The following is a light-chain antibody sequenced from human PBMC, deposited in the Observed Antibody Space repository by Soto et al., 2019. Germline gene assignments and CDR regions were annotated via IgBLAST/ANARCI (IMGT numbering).Light chain of an antibody. J-gene: IGLJ2*01. V-gene: IGLV2-14*01. CDR3: SSYTSSNTLV. Sequence: QSALTQPASVSGSPGQSITISCTGTSSDVGGYNYVSWYQQHPGKAPKLMIYEVSDRPSGVSNRFSGSMSGNTASLTISGLQAEDEADYYCSSYTSSNTLVFGEGTKVTVL. CDR2: EVS. CDR1: SSDVGGYNY.